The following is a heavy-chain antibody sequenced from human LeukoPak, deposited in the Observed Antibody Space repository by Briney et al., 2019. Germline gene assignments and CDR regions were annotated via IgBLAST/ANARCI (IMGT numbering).Heavy chain of an antibody. V-gene: IGHV4-39*01. CDR1: GGSISSRGYY. D-gene: IGHD3-10*01. CDR3: ARHGEGYGAFDI. CDR2: ISYSGST. J-gene: IGHJ3*02. Sequence: SETLSLTCAVSGGSISSRGYYWVWIRQPPGKGLEYIGTISYSGSTYYNPSLRSRVTISVDTSENQFSLKLSSVTAADTAVYFCARHGEGYGAFDIWGQGTMVTVSS.